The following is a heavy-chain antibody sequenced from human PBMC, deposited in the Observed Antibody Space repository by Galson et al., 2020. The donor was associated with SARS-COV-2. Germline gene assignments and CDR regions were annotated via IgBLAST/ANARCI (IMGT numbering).Heavy chain of an antibody. CDR2: ISSSSSYI. J-gene: IGHJ3*02. D-gene: IGHD3-22*01. V-gene: IGHV3-21*01. CDR3: ASKMDYYDSSGYPDAFDI. Sequence: GESLKISCAASGFTFSSYSMNWVRQAPGKGLEWVSSISSSSSYIYYADSVKGRFTISRDNAKNSLYLQMNSLRAEDTAVYYCASKMDYYDSSGYPDAFDIWGQGTMVTVSS. CDR1: GFTFSSYS.